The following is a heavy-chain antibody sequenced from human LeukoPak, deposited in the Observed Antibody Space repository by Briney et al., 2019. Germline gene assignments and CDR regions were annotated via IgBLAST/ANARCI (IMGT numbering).Heavy chain of an antibody. CDR1: GGSISSYY. D-gene: IGHD5-24*01. J-gene: IGHJ4*02. Sequence: PSETLSLTCTVSGGSISSYYWSWIRQPPGKGLEWIGYIYYSGSTNYNPSLKSRVTISVDASKNQFSLKLSSVTAADTAVYYCARQSAWHYFDYWGQGTLVTVSS. CDR3: ARQSAWHYFDY. CDR2: IYYSGST. V-gene: IGHV4-59*08.